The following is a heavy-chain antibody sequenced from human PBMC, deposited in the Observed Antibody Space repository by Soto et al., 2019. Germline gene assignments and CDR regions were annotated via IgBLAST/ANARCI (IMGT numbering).Heavy chain of an antibody. CDR2: IIPIFGTA. J-gene: IGHJ6*02. CDR3: ARDLKDIVVVRTDYYYYGMDV. CDR1: GGTFSSYA. V-gene: IGHV1-69*13. D-gene: IGHD2-2*01. Sequence: ASVKVSCKASGGTFSSYAISWVRQAPGQGLEWMGGIIPIFGTANYAQKFQGRVTITADESTGTAYMELSSLRSEDTAVYYCARDLKDIVVVRTDYYYYGMDVWGQGTTVTVSS.